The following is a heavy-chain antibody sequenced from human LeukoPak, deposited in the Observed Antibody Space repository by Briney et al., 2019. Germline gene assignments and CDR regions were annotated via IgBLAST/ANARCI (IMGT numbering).Heavy chain of an antibody. J-gene: IGHJ4*02. Sequence: SETLSLTCTVSGGSINSYFWSWIRQPPGKGLEWIGYIYHSGSTYYNPSLKSRVTISVDRSKNQFSLKLSSVTAADTAVYYCARGADFWSGYYTGYFDYWGQGTLVTVSS. D-gene: IGHD3-3*01. V-gene: IGHV4-59*12. CDR1: GGSINSYF. CDR3: ARGADFWSGYYTGYFDY. CDR2: IYHSGST.